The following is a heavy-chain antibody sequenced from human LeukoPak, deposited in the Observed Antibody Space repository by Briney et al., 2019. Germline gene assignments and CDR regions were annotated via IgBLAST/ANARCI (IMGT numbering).Heavy chain of an antibody. J-gene: IGHJ3*02. Sequence: SETLSLTCAVYGGSSSGYYWSWIRQPPGKGLEWIGEINHSGSTNYNPSLKSRVTISVDTSKNQFSLKLSSVTAADTAVYYCAREYSSSPVGAFDIWGQGTMVTVSS. CDR3: AREYSSSPVGAFDI. V-gene: IGHV4-34*01. D-gene: IGHD6-6*01. CDR1: GGSSSGYY. CDR2: INHSGST.